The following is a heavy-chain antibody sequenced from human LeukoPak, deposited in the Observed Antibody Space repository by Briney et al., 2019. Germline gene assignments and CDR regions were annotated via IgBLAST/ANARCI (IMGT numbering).Heavy chain of an antibody. V-gene: IGHV4-34*01. Sequence: SETLSLTCAVYGGSFSGYYWSWICQPPGKGLEWIGEINHSGSTNYNPSLKSRVTISVDTSKNQFSLKLSSVTAADTAVYYCARGQPTFDYWGQGTLVTVSS. CDR3: ARGQPTFDY. J-gene: IGHJ4*02. CDR2: INHSGST. D-gene: IGHD1-1*01. CDR1: GGSFSGYY.